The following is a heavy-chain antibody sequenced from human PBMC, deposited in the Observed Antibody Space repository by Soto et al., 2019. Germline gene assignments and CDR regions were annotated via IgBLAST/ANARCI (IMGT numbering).Heavy chain of an antibody. D-gene: IGHD3-3*01. CDR3: ARGQPRGYYDFWSGYYNYYFDY. J-gene: IGHJ4*02. CDR1: GGSFSGYY. V-gene: IGHV4-34*01. CDR2: INHSGST. Sequence: SETLSLTCAVYGGSFSGYYWSWIRQPPGKGLEWIGEINHSGSTSYNPSLKSRVTISVDTSKNQFSLKLSSVTAADTAVYYCARGQPRGYYDFWSGYYNYYFDYWGQGTLVTVSS.